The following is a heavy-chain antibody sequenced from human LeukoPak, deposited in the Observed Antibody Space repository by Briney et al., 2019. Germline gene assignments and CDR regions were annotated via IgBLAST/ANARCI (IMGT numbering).Heavy chain of an antibody. D-gene: IGHD1-14*01. CDR1: GGSISTANYY. V-gene: IGHV4-39*07. J-gene: IGHJ4*02. CDR3: ARVTTISSDIDY. Sequence: SETLSLTCTVSGGSISTANYYWGWIRQPPGKGLEWIGNIFYSGSTSYYSPSLKSRVTISVDTSKNQFSLKLSSVTAADTAVYYCARVTTISSDIDYWGQGTLVTVSS. CDR2: IFYSGSTS.